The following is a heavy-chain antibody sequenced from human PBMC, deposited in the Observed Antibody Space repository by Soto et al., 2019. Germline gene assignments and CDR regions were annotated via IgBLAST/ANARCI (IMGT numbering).Heavy chain of an antibody. V-gene: IGHV4-39*07. J-gene: IGHJ6*02. CDR1: GGSISSSSYS. D-gene: IGHD4-17*01. CDR2: MYYGVNT. CDR3: ARAHYGDYGYGMDV. Sequence: SETLSLTCIVSGGSISSSSYSWAWIRQPPGKGLEWIGTMYYGVNTYYNPSLESRVTISVDRSKNQFSLKLSSVTAADTAVYYCARAHYGDYGYGMDVWGQGTTVTVSS.